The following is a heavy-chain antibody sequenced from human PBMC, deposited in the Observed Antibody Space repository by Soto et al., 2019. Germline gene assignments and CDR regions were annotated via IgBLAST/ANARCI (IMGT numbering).Heavy chain of an antibody. CDR2: IYSSGNT. CDR3: PSHRRPGSGNWYGVDS. Sequence: QVQLQESGPGLVKPSETLSLTCTVSGGSISNYYCSWIRQPPGKGLEWIGYIYSSGNTNYNPSLKSRVTIPVDTSKNQCSLNLSSMTAPDTAVYYCPSHRRPGSGNWYGVDSWGQGSLVTVSS. D-gene: IGHD6-13*01. V-gene: IGHV4-59*08. CDR1: GGSISNYY. J-gene: IGHJ4*02.